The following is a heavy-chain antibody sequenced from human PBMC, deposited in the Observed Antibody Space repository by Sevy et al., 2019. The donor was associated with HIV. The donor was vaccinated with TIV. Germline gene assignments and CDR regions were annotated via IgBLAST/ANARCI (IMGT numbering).Heavy chain of an antibody. J-gene: IGHJ4*02. CDR3: AKDVVGGYYDSSGYSDH. CDR1: GFTFTEFV. D-gene: IGHD3-22*01. V-gene: IGHV3-23*01. CDR2: INSGGGST. Sequence: GGSLRLSCAASGFTFTEFVMSWVRQAPGKELEWVSTINSGGGSTYYADSVKGRFTISRDNSQNTLDLQMNSLIAEDTAVYYCAKDVVGGYYDSSGYSDHWGQGTLVTVSS.